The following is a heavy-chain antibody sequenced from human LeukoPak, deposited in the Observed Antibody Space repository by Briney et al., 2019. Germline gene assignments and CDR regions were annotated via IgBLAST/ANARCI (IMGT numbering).Heavy chain of an antibody. CDR2: INPNSGGT. CDR1: GYTFTGYY. J-gene: IGHJ4*02. Sequence: ASVTVSCKASGYTFTGYYMHWVRQAPGQGLEWMGWINPNSGGTNYAQKFQGRVTMTRDTSISTAYMELSRLRSDDTAVYYCARDQAPSNYYGSGSYHRHFDYWGQGTLVTVSS. D-gene: IGHD3-10*01. CDR3: ARDQAPSNYYGSGSYHRHFDY. V-gene: IGHV1-2*02.